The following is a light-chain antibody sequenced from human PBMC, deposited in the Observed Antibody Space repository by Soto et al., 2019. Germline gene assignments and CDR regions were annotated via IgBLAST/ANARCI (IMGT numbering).Light chain of an antibody. CDR3: QRYDSSLYT. Sequence: IVLTQSPGTLSLSPGERVTLSCRASQSVSSSYLAWYQQKPGQAPRLLIYGASTRATGIPDRFSGSGSGTDFSLTISRLEPEDFALYYCQRYDSSLYTFGQGTKLEIK. J-gene: IGKJ2*01. V-gene: IGKV3-20*01. CDR2: GAS. CDR1: QSVSSSY.